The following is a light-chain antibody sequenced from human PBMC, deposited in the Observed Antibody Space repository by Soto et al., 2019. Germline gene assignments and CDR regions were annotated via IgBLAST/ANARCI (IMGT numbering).Light chain of an antibody. V-gene: IGKV1-39*01. CDR3: KQSSNMLWT. Sequence: DIHITQSPSSLSASVGDSVTITCRTSQYVDRYLSWYQQIPGRAPKLLIYSASSLVTGVPPRFRGSASGKEFTLSISSLQREDFATYFCKQSSNMLWTFGQGTKV. J-gene: IGKJ1*01. CDR2: SAS. CDR1: QYVDRY.